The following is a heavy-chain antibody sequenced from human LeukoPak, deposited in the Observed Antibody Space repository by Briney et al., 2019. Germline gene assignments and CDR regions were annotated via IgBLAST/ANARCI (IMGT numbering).Heavy chain of an antibody. CDR2: VRTKPYGGTT. CDR3: ARGGIITSYAFEI. D-gene: IGHD1-26*01. J-gene: IGHJ3*02. Sequence: GRSLRLSCTTSGFTFSDYAMSWVRQAPGKGLEWVGFVRTKPYGGTTEYAASVKGRFTVSRDDSKRIAYLQMSSLKVEDTAVYYCARGGIITSYAFEIWGQGTMVTVSS. CDR1: GFTFSDYA. V-gene: IGHV3-49*04.